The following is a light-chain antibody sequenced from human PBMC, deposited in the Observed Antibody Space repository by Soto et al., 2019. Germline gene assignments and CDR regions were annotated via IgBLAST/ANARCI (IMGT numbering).Light chain of an antibody. CDR3: QQRKT. CDR2: AAS. Sequence: DIQMTQSPSSLSASVGDRVTITCRASQSISSYLNWYQQKPGKAPKLLIYAASSLQSGVPSRFSGSGSETDFTLTISSQQPEDFATYYCQQRKTFGQGTKVEIK. V-gene: IGKV1-39*01. J-gene: IGKJ1*01. CDR1: QSISSY.